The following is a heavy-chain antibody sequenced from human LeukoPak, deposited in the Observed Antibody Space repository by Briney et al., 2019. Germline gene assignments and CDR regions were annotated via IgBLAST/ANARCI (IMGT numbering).Heavy chain of an antibody. CDR2: ISSTSTAI. CDR3: ARAIASYGDSAY. V-gene: IGHV3-48*04. D-gene: IGHD5-18*01. J-gene: IGHJ4*02. CDR1: GFKFGSFS. Sequence: HPGGSLRLSCAASGFKFGSFSMGWVRQAPGKGLEWLSYISSTSTAIYYADSLKGRFTISRDNAKNSLYLQMNGLRAEDTAVYYCARAIASYGDSAYWGQGTLVTVSS.